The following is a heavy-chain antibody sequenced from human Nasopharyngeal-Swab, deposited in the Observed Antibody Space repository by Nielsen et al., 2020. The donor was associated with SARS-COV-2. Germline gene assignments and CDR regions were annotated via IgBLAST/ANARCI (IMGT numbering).Heavy chain of an antibody. CDR3: ARAEERGRQTGRFGY. V-gene: IGHV1-18*04. CDR1: GYTFTSYG. J-gene: IGHJ4*02. D-gene: IGHD7-27*01. Sequence: SVKVSCKASGYTFTSYGISWVRQAPGPGLEWMGWISAYNCNTNYAQKLQGRVSMTTDTSTSTAYMELRSLRSDDTAVYYCARAEERGRQTGRFGYWGQGTLVTVSS. CDR2: ISAYNCNT.